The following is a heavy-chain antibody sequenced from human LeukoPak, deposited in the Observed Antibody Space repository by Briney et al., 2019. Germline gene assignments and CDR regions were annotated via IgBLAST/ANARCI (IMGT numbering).Heavy chain of an antibody. CDR1: GGPFSGYY. J-gene: IGHJ4*02. CDR2: IHSSGST. Sequence: SETLSLTCAVYGGPFSGYYWSWIRQSPGKGLEWIAYIHSSGSTSYNPSLKSRVTISVDTSKNEFSLKLTSVNAADTAVYYCARDRPGGSSLDYWGQGILVTVSS. V-gene: IGHV4-59*01. CDR3: ARDRPGGSSLDY. D-gene: IGHD6-13*01.